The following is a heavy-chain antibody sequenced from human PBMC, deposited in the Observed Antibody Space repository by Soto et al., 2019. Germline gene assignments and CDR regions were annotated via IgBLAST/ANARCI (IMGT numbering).Heavy chain of an antibody. J-gene: IGHJ4*02. CDR2: IIPVLKIA. V-gene: IGHV1-69*02. CDR1: GGTFTNYI. D-gene: IGHD2-21*02. Sequence: QVQLVQSGAEMKRPESSVRVSCETSGGTFTNYIFTWVRQAPGQGLEWMGWIIPVLKIAKYAQKFQGRINITADQSTDTAYLELSSLRSEDTAIYFCAKAPTAGAPFVFWGQGTLVTVSS. CDR3: AKAPTAGAPFVF.